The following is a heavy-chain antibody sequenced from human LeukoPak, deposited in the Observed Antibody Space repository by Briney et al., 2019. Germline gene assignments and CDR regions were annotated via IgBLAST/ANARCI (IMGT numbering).Heavy chain of an antibody. CDR3: ARQTTGSFQWTFDN. J-gene: IGHJ4*02. V-gene: IGHV4-39*02. CDR1: GFYIYTGGYY. Sequence: TSETLSLTCTVSGFYIYTGGYYWGWIRRPPGKGLEWIGTTHYSGEIFYNPTLKSRVTMSVDTSRNHFSLRLDSVTAADTAVYYCARQTTGSFQWTFDNWGLGTLVTVSS. D-gene: IGHD1-26*01. CDR2: THYSGEI.